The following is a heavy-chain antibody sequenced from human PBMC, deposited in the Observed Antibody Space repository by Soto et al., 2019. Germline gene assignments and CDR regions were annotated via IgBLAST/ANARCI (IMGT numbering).Heavy chain of an antibody. CDR3: ARGYGSDPGGVS. Sequence: ASVKVSCKVSGYTLTELSMHWVRQAPGKGLEWMGGFDPEDGETIYAQKFQGRVTMTEDTSTDTAYMDLSSLRSEDTAVYYCARGYGSDPGGVSWGQGTPVTVSS. D-gene: IGHD3-10*01. CDR2: FDPEDGET. J-gene: IGHJ5*02. CDR1: GYTLTELS. V-gene: IGHV1-24*01.